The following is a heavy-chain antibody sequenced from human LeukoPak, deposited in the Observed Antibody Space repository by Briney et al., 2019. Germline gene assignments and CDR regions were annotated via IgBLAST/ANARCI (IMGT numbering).Heavy chain of an antibody. CDR3: ARVDRNSSGYRY. D-gene: IGHD6-13*01. V-gene: IGHV3-53*01. J-gene: IGHJ4*02. CDR2: MYSAGRT. Sequence: GGSLRLSCAASGFIVSSNYMSGVRQAPGKGLEWVSVMYSAGRTYYADSAKGRFTMSRDDSKNTVYLQMNSLRVEDTDVYYCARVDRNSSGYRYWGQGTLVTVSS. CDR1: GFIVSSNY.